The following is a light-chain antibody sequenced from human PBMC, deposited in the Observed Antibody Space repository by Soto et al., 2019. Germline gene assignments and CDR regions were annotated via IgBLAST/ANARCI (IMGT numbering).Light chain of an antibody. V-gene: IGKV1-5*03. CDR1: QYIHNY. CDR2: EAA. Sequence: DIQMTQSPSTLSASVGDRVTITCRASQYIHNYLAWYQQKPGEAPKLLIYEAANLESGVPSRFSGSGTGTAFTITISILQPDDFATYYCRQSNNYPWTFGQGTRVQI. J-gene: IGKJ1*01. CDR3: RQSNNYPWT.